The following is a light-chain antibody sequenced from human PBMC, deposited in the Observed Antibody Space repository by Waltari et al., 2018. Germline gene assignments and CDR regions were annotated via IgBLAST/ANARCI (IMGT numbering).Light chain of an antibody. CDR3: CSYAGSSTWV. Sequence: QSALTQPAAVSGSPGQQVTISCNGTSSDDGGYNYGTWYQQHPGKAPKLMISDVRKRPSGVSNRFSGSKSGNTASLTISGLQAEDEADYYCCSYAGSSTWVFGGGTKLTVL. CDR1: SSDDGGYNY. CDR2: DVR. J-gene: IGLJ3*02. V-gene: IGLV2-23*02.